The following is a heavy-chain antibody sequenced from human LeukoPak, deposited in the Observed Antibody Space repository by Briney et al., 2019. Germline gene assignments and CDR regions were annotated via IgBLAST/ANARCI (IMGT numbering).Heavy chain of an antibody. J-gene: IGHJ6*03. CDR1: GFTFTSSA. Sequence: GGSLRLSCAASGFTFTSSAMSWVRQAPGKGLEWVANIKQDGSEKYYVDSVKGRFTISRDNAKNSLYLQMYSLRAEDTAVYFCARDGSISSFAYSYYYMDVWGKGTTVTVSS. V-gene: IGHV3-7*01. D-gene: IGHD6-6*01. CDR2: IKQDGSEK. CDR3: ARDGSISSFAYSYYYMDV.